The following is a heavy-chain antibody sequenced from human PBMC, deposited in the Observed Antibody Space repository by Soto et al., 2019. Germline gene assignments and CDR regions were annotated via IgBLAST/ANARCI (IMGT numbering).Heavy chain of an antibody. J-gene: IGHJ6*02. CDR3: ARDVGGMDV. Sequence: QVQLVQSGAEEKKPGASVKVSCKASGYTFTSYAMHWVRQAPGQRLEWMGWNNAGNDNTKYSQKLQGRVTITRDTSASTDYMELSSLRSEDTAVYYCARDVGGMDVWGQGTTVTVSS. V-gene: IGHV1-3*05. CDR2: NNAGNDNT. CDR1: GYTFTSYA. D-gene: IGHD1-26*01.